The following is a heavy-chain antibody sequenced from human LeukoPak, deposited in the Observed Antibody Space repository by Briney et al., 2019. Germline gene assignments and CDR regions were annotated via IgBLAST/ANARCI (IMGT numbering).Heavy chain of an antibody. CDR2: IYPGDSDT. CDR3: ARSPIFSSSRPVD. Sequence: GKSLKISCKGSGYSFTSYWIGGVRQMLGKGLEWMGIIYPGDSDTRYSPSFQGQVTISADKSISTAYLQWSSLKASDTAMYYCARSPIFSSSRPVDWGQGTLVTVSS. D-gene: IGHD6-6*01. CDR1: GYSFTSYW. J-gene: IGHJ4*02. V-gene: IGHV5-51*01.